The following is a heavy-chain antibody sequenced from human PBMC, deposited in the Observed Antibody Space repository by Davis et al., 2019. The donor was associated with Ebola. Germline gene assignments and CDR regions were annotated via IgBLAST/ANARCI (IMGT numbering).Heavy chain of an antibody. CDR3: ARTGDYSRGYYYYGMDV. Sequence: GESLKISCKSSGYSFTSYWIGWVRQMPGKGLEWMGIIYPGDSDTRYSPSFQGQVTISADKSISTAYLQWSSLKASDTAMYYCARTGDYSRGYYYYGMDVWGQGTTVTVSS. CDR1: GYSFTSYW. CDR2: IYPGDSDT. D-gene: IGHD4-11*01. V-gene: IGHV5-51*01. J-gene: IGHJ6*02.